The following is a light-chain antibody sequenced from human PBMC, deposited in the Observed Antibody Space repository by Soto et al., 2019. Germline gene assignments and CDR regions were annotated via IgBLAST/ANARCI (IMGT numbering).Light chain of an antibody. J-gene: IGKJ1*01. V-gene: IGKV3-20*01. CDR1: QSVSSSY. Sequence: EIVFTQSPGTLSLSPGERATLSCSASQSVSSSYLAWYQQKPGQAPRLLIYGASSRATGIPDRFSGSGSGTDFTLTISRLEPEDFAVYYCQQYGSSLPWTFGQGTKVDIK. CDR3: QQYGSSLPWT. CDR2: GAS.